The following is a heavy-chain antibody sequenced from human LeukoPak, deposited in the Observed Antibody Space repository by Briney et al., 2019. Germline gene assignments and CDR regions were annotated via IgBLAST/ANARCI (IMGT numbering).Heavy chain of an antibody. CDR2: IREDGSET. CDR1: GFTFSSYG. CDR3: ARFIIAFDY. Sequence: GGSLRLSCAASGFTFSSYGMHWVRQAPGKGLEWVANIREDGSETFYLDSVKGRFTISRDNARKSLYLQMHSLRAEDTAVYYCARFIIAFDYWGQGTLATVSS. V-gene: IGHV3-7*01. D-gene: IGHD3-10*01. J-gene: IGHJ4*02.